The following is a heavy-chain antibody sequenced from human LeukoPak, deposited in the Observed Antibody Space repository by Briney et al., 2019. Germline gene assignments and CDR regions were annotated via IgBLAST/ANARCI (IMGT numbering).Heavy chain of an antibody. V-gene: IGHV4-61*01. CDR1: GGSVSSGSYY. J-gene: IGHJ5*02. CDR3: ARGFVVVPAAMPQFDP. Sequence: SETLSLTCTVSGGSVSSGSYYWSWIRQPPGKGLEWIGYIYYSGSTNYNPSLKSRDTISVDTSKNQFSLKLSSVTAADTAVYYCARGFVVVPAAMPQFDPWGQGTLVTVSS. CDR2: IYYSGST. D-gene: IGHD2-2*01.